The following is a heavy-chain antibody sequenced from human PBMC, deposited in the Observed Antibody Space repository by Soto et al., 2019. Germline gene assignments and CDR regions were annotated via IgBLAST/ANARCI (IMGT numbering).Heavy chain of an antibody. CDR2: ISGSGGST. CDR3: AKDPRAWSCFAP. V-gene: IGHV3-23*01. Sequence: EVQLLDSGGGLVQPGGSLRLSCAASGFSFSSFAMSWVRQAPGKGLEWVSTISGSGGSTFYADSVKGRFTISRDNSKNTLSVKMNSLRAGNRAVYYCAKDPRAWSCFAPGGQGTLVTVSS. CDR1: GFSFSSFA. D-gene: IGHD2-2*01. J-gene: IGHJ5*02.